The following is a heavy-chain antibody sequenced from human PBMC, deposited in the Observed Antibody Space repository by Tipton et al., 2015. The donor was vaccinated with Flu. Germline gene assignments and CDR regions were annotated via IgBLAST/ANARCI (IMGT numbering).Heavy chain of an antibody. J-gene: IGHJ5*02. CDR3: ARGRTRGFDP. CDR1: GFTFSSYD. Sequence: SLRLSCAASGFTFSSYDMHWVRQATGKGLEWVSAIGTAGDTYYPGSVKGRFTISRENAKNSLYHQMNRLRAGDTAVYYCARGRTRGFDPWVQGTLVTVSS. V-gene: IGHV3-13*01. CDR2: IGTAGDT.